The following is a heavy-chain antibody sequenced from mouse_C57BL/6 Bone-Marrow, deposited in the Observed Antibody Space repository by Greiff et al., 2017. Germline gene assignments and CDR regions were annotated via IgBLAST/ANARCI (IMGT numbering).Heavy chain of an antibody. CDR2: IYPRSGNT. CDR1: GYTFTSYG. D-gene: IGHD1-1*01. J-gene: IGHJ1*03. CDR3: ARDGSSLYWYFDV. V-gene: IGHV1-81*01. Sequence: LMESGAELARPGASVKLSCKASGYTFTSYGISWVKQRTGQGLEWIGEIYPRSGNTYYNEKFTGKAPLTADKSSSTAYMELRSLTSEDSAVYFCARDGSSLYWYFDVGGTGTTVTVSS.